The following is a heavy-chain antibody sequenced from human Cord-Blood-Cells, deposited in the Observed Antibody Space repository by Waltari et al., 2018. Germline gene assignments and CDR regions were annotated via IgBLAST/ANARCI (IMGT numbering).Heavy chain of an antibody. V-gene: IGHV4-59*01. J-gene: IGHJ4*02. CDR3: ASLGCSSTSCYDY. CDR2: IYYSGST. D-gene: IGHD2-2*01. CDR1: GGSISSYY. Sequence: QVQLQESGPGLVKPSETLSLTCTVSGGSISSYYCRWIRQPPGKGLEWSGYIYYSGSTNYNPSLKSRVTISVDTSKNQFSLKLSSVTAADTAVYYCASLGCSSTSCYDYWGQGTLVTVSS.